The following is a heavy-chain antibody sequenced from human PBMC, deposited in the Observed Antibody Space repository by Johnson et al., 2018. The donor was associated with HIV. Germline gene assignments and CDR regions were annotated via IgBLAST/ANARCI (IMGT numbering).Heavy chain of an antibody. CDR3: ARRGRTATDAFDI. CDR1: GFTFGDYA. Sequence: VQLVESGGDLVQPGRSLRLSCTGSGFTFGDYAMSWFRQPPGKGLEWVAFIRSKTYGGTTEYAESVKGRFTISRDNAKNSLYLQMNSLRAEDTALYSCARRGRTATDAFDIWGQGTMVTVSS. CDR2: IRSKTYGGTT. J-gene: IGHJ3*02. V-gene: IGHV3-49*03. D-gene: IGHD2-15*01.